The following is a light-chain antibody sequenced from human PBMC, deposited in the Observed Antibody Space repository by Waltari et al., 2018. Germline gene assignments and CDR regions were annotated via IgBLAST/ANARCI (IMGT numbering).Light chain of an antibody. J-gene: IGKJ1*01. CDR2: GAS. CDR3: QQYGTTPRT. V-gene: IGKV3-20*01. Sequence: ELVLTQSPGTLSLSPGERATLSCRASQSVSSSYLAWYQQKPGQAPRHLMYGASSRATGIPDRFSGSGSGTDFTLTITRLEPEDFSVYYCQQYGTTPRTFGQGTKVEIK. CDR1: QSVSSSY.